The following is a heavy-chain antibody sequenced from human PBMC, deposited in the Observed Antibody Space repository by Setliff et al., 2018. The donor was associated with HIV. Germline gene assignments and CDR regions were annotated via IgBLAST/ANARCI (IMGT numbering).Heavy chain of an antibody. D-gene: IGHD3-3*01. V-gene: IGHV4-31*03. J-gene: IGHJ4*02. CDR1: GGSISTGDYY. Sequence: PSETLSLTCTVSGGSISTGDYYWAWIRHYPGKGLEWIGYIFYKGSTFYNPSLKSRVSISVLRSTDQFFLRLNSVTAADTAVYYCAGFSYNFWVYRFDHWGQGALVTVSS. CDR2: IFYKGST. CDR3: AGFSYNFWVYRFDH.